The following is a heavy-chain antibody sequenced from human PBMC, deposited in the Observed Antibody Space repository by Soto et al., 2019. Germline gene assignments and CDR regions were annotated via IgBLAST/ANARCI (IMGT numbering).Heavy chain of an antibody. Sequence: QVQLQESGPGLVKPSGTLSLTCAVSGGSISSSNWWSWVRQPPGKGLEWIGEIYHSGSTNYNPSRKSRVTLSVDKSQNQFSRKLSSVTAADTAVYYCARGQSDYGGKEGNAFDIWGQGTMVTVSS. CDR3: ARGQSDYGGKEGNAFDI. J-gene: IGHJ3*02. CDR2: IYHSGST. CDR1: GGSISSSNW. D-gene: IGHD4-17*01. V-gene: IGHV4-4*02.